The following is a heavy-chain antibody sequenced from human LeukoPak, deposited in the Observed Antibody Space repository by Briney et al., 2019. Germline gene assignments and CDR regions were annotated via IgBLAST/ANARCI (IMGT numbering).Heavy chain of an antibody. Sequence: SETLSLTCTVSGGSISLYYWSWIRQPPGKGLEWIGEINHSGSTNYNPSLKSRVTISVDTSKNQFSLKLSSVTAADTAVYYCARGRGRRALDYWGQGTLVTVSS. CDR2: INHSGST. J-gene: IGHJ4*02. CDR3: ARGRGRRALDY. CDR1: GGSISLYY. V-gene: IGHV4-34*01. D-gene: IGHD3-10*01.